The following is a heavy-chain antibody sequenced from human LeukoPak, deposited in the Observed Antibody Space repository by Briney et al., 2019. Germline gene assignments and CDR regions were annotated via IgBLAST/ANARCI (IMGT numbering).Heavy chain of an antibody. CDR2: IGSSSSPK. CDR1: GFTFSSYS. V-gene: IGHV3-48*01. Sequence: GGSLRLSCAASGFTFSSYSLSWVRQAPGKGLEWVSYIGSSSSPKYYADSVKGRFTISRDNAKNSLYLQMNSLRAEDTAVYYCAELGITMIGGVWGKGTTVTISS. D-gene: IGHD3-10*02. CDR3: AELGITMIGGV. J-gene: IGHJ6*04.